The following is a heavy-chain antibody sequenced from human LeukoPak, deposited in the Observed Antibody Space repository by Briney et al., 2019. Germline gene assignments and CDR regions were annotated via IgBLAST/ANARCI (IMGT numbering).Heavy chain of an antibody. Sequence: GGSLRLSYAPPGFTFDDYGMSWVRQPLGKGLVWVSGINWNGGSTGYADSVKGRFTISRDNAKNSLYLQMNSLRAEGTALYYCARVSQSYDYGDYEDYWGQGTLVTVSS. J-gene: IGHJ4*02. D-gene: IGHD4-17*01. CDR2: INWNGGST. CDR3: ARVSQSYDYGDYEDY. V-gene: IGHV3-20*03. CDR1: GFTFDDYG.